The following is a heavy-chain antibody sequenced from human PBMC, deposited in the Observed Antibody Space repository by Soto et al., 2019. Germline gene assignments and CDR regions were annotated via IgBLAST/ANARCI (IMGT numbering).Heavy chain of an antibody. Sequence: QVQLVQSGAEVKKPGSSVKVSCKASGGTFSTYAISWVRQAPGQGLEWMGGIIPIFNRPNYAQTFQARLTIAADESSSTAYMELSSLRSEDTAVYYCARQLNWNYYYYGMDVWGQGTTVTVSS. V-gene: IGHV1-69*12. D-gene: IGHD1-1*01. CDR1: GGTFSTYA. CDR2: IIPIFNRP. CDR3: ARQLNWNYYYYGMDV. J-gene: IGHJ6*02.